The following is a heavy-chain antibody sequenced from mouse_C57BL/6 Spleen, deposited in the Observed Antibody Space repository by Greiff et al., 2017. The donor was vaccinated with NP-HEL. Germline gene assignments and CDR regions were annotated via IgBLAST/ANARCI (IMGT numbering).Heavy chain of an antibody. CDR3: ARGLRRGYFDV. CDR1: GYTFTSYW. CDR2: IYPSDSET. J-gene: IGHJ1*03. D-gene: IGHD2-4*01. V-gene: IGHV1-61*01. Sequence: VQLQQPGAELVRPGSSVKLSCKASGYTFTSYWMDWVKQRPGQGLEWIGNIYPSDSETHYNQKFKDKATLTVDKSSSTAYMQLSSLTSEDSAVYYCARGLRRGYFDVWGTGTTVTVSS.